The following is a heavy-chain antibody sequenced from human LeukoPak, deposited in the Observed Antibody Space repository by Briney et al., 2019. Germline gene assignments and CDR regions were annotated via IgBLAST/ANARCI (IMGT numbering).Heavy chain of an antibody. D-gene: IGHD2-2*01. V-gene: IGHV1-2*02. J-gene: IGHJ4*02. CDR3: ARWYCSSTSCYVDY. CDR1: GYTFTSYY. Sequence: ASVKVSCKASGYTFTSYYMHWVRQAPGQGLEWMGIINPSGGGTNYAQKFQGRVTMTRDTSISTAYMELSRPRSDDTAVYYCARWYCSSTSCYVDYWGQGTLVTVSS. CDR2: INPSGGGT.